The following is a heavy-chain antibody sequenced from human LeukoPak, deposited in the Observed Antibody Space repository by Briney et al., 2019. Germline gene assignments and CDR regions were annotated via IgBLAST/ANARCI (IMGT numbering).Heavy chain of an antibody. D-gene: IGHD6-13*01. J-gene: IGHJ5*02. CDR2: IIPILGIA. CDR1: GGTFSSYA. V-gene: IGHV1-69*04. Sequence: ASVKVSCKASGGTFSSYAISWVRQAPGQGLEWMGRIIPILGIANYAQKFQGRVTITADKSTSTAYMELSSLRSEDTAVYYCARGPAAGTDWFDPWGQGTLVTVSS. CDR3: ARGPAAGTDWFDP.